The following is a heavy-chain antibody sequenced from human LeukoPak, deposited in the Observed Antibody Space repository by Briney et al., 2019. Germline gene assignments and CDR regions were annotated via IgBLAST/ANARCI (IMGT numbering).Heavy chain of an antibody. CDR3: ARESTAAAGQFDY. Sequence: SETLSLTCTVSGGSISSSSYYWGWIRQPPGKGLEWIGSIYYSGSTYYNPSLKSRVTISVDTSKNQFSLKLSSVTAADTAVYYCARESTAAAGQFDYWGQGTLVTVSS. V-gene: IGHV4-39*07. J-gene: IGHJ4*02. CDR1: GGSISSSSYY. CDR2: IYYSGST. D-gene: IGHD6-13*01.